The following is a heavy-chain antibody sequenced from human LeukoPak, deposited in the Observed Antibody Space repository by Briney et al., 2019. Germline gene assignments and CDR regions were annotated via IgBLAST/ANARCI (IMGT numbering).Heavy chain of an antibody. CDR1: GFTFSSYE. CDR3: TALAVAGAFDI. D-gene: IGHD6-19*01. J-gene: IGHJ3*02. Sequence: PGGSLGLSCAASGFTFSSYEMNWVRQAPGKGLEGVSYISSSGSAKHYGDSVKGRFSISRDNAKNSLYLQMNSLRAEDTAVYYCTALAVAGAFDIWGQGTIVTVSS. V-gene: IGHV3-48*03. CDR2: ISSSGSAK.